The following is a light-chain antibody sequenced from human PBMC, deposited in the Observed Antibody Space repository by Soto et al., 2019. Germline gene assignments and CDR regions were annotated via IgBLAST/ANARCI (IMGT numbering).Light chain of an antibody. CDR1: RSDVGGYNY. Sequence: QSALTQPPSASGSPGQSVTIACTGTRSDVGGYNYVSWYQQHPGKAPKLMISEVSKRPSGVPDRFSGSKSGNTASLTVSGLQAEDEADYYCSSFAGNNNLVFGGRTQLTVL. CDR2: EVS. V-gene: IGLV2-8*01. CDR3: SSFAGNNNLV. J-gene: IGLJ2*01.